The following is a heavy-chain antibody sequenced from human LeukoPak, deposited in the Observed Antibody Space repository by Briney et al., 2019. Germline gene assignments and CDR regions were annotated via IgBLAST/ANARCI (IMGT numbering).Heavy chain of an antibody. J-gene: IGHJ4*02. CDR3: ARSSYDSSGRHSDY. CDR1: GFTFSNYW. CDR2: INTDGTTT. V-gene: IGHV3-74*01. D-gene: IGHD3-22*01. Sequence: GGSLRLSCAASGFTFSNYWMFWVRQVPGKGLVWVSRINTDGTTTSYADSVKGRFTISRDNAKNTLYLQMNSLRAEDTAVYYCARSSYDSSGRHSDYWGQGTLVTVSS.